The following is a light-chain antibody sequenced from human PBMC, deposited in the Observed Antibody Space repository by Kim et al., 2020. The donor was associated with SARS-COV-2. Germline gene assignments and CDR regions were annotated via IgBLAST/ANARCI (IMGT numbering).Light chain of an antibody. V-gene: IGKV3-11*01. Sequence: LPPGTSTTLSCRASQVVGNSLAWYQHKPGQAPRLLLYDVSNRATGIPARFSGSGSGTDFTLTITSLEPEDFAFYYCQQRRNWPAYTFGQGTKLEI. CDR1: QVVGNS. CDR2: DVS. J-gene: IGKJ2*01. CDR3: QQRRNWPAYT.